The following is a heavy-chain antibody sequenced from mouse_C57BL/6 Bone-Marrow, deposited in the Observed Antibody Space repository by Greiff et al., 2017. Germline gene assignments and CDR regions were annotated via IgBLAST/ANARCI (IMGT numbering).Heavy chain of an antibody. V-gene: IGHV1-64*01. CDR3: ASGYDEGAWFAY. J-gene: IGHJ3*01. CDR2: IHPNSGST. D-gene: IGHD2-2*01. Sequence: QVQLQQPGAELVKPGASVKLSCKASGYTFTSYWMHWVKQRPGQGLEWIGMIHPNSGSTNYNEKFKSKATLTVDKSSSTAYMQLSSLTSEDSAVYYCASGYDEGAWFAYWGQGTLVTVSA. CDR1: GYTFTSYW.